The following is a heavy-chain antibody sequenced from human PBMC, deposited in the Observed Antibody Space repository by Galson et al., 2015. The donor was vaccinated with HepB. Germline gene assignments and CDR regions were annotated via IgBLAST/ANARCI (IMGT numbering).Heavy chain of an antibody. D-gene: IGHD5-24*01. J-gene: IGHJ4*02. CDR2: IIPFFKII. V-gene: IGHV1-69*13. Sequence: SVKVSCKASGGTFSSDAMSWVRQAPGQGLEWIGGIIPFFKIIKYTQRFQGRVTITADESTSTGYMELSSLRSEDTAVYYCARGGLEMATIDYWGQGTLVSVSS. CDR1: GGTFSSDA. CDR3: ARGGLEMATIDY.